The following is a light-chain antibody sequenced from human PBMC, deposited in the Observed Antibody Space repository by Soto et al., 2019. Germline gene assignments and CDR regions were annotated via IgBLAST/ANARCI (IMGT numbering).Light chain of an antibody. CDR2: GAS. CDR1: QSVSSDF. J-gene: IGKJ1*01. Sequence: EIVLTQSPGTLSLTPGERATLSCRASQSVSSDFLVWYKQRPGQTPRLLMSGASTRATGTPDRFSGGGSGTDFTLTISRLEPEDSAVYYCQQYDNSPETFGQGTKVEIK. V-gene: IGKV3-20*01. CDR3: QQYDNSPET.